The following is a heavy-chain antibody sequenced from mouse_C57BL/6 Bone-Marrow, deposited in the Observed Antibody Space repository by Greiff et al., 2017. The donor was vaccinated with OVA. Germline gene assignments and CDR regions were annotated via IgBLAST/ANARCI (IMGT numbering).Heavy chain of an antibody. D-gene: IGHD2-2*01. CDR3: AWLYYCDY. Sequence: VQLKESVAELVRPGDSVTLSCTASGFNIKNTYMHWVKQRPDKGLEWIGRIDRANGNNKYAQKFQGKATITADTSSNTAYLQLSSLTSEYTAIYYCAWLYYCDYWGQGTTRTVSS. CDR2: IDRANGNN. J-gene: IGHJ2*01. CDR1: GFNIKNTY. V-gene: IGHV14-3*01.